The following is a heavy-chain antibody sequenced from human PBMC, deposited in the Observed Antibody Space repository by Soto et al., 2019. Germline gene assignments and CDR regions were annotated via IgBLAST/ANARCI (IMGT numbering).Heavy chain of an antibody. CDR3: ARDQGGLYYYGMDV. V-gene: IGHV1-69*12. D-gene: IGHD2-15*01. J-gene: IGHJ6*02. Sequence: QVQLVQSGAEVKKPGSSVKVSYKASGGTCSSYAISWVRQAPGQGLEWMGGIIPIFGTANYAQKFQGRVTITADESTSTAYMELSSLRSEDTAVYYCARDQGGLYYYGMDVWGQGTTVTVSS. CDR1: GGTCSSYA. CDR2: IIPIFGTA.